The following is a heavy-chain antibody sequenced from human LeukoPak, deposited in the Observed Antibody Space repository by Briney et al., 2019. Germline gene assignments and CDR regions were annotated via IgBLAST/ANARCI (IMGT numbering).Heavy chain of an antibody. J-gene: IGHJ6*02. V-gene: IGHV4-34*01. CDR3: ARGRLKQWLVRYADYYYGMDV. Sequence: KPSETLSLTCSVYGGSFSGYYCGSIRQPPGKGLEWIGEINHSGTTNYNPSLKSRVSISVHTCRNHFSLKLSSVHAAETAVYYCARGRLKQWLVRYADYYYGMDVWGQGTTVTVS. CDR1: GGSFSGYY. CDR2: INHSGTT. D-gene: IGHD6-19*01.